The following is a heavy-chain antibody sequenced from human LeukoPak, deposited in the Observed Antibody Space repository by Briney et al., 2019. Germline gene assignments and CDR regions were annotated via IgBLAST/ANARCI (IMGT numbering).Heavy chain of an antibody. V-gene: IGHV1-2*02. Sequence: GASVKVSCKASGYTFTGYYMHWVRQAPGQGLEWMGWINPNSGGTNYARKFQGRVTMTRDTSISTAYMELSRLRSDDTAVYYCATGGPTVTTLAHYYYMDVWGKGTTVTVSS. CDR2: INPNSGGT. CDR3: ATGGPTVTTLAHYYYMDV. J-gene: IGHJ6*03. CDR1: GYTFTGYY. D-gene: IGHD4-17*01.